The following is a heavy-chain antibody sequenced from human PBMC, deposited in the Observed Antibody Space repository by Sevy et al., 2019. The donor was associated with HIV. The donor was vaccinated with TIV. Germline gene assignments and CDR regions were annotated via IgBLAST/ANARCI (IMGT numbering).Heavy chain of an antibody. CDR3: ARAGGDCYSKNECWFVS. CDR1: GFTFSAYS. D-gene: IGHD2-21*01. V-gene: IGHV3-48*01. J-gene: IGHJ5*01. CDR2: ISSSSGTI. Sequence: GGSLRLSCAASGFTFSAYSMNWVRQAPGKGLEWVSYISSSSGTICYADSVKGQFTISRDNAKSSLYLQMNGLRAEDTAVYYCARAGGDCYSKNECWFVSWGQGTLVTVSS.